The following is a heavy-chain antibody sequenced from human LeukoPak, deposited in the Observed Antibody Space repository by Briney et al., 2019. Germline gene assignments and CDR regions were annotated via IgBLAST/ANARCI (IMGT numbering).Heavy chain of an antibody. J-gene: IGHJ4*02. CDR3: ARDKQWLGYYFDY. Sequence: ASVKVSCKASGYTFTDYYIHWVRQAPGQGLEWMGWISAYNGNTNYARKLQGRVTMTTDTSTSTAYMELRSLRSDDTAVYYCARDKQWLGYYFDYWGQGTLVTVSS. V-gene: IGHV1-18*04. CDR2: ISAYNGNT. CDR1: GYTFTDYY. D-gene: IGHD6-19*01.